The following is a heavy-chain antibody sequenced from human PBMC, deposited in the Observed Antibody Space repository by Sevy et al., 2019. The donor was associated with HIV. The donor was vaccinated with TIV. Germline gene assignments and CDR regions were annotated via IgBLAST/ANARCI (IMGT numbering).Heavy chain of an antibody. J-gene: IGHJ6*02. Sequence: GGSLRLSCAASGFPFSSYAMSWVRQAPGRGLEWVSTLIGGGRRTYYADSVTGRFIISRDNSRNTLYLQMNSLRAEDTAIYYCAKRSVHSGLSGGGANYGMDVCGRGTTVTVSS. CDR3: AKRSVHSGLSGGGANYGMDV. V-gene: IGHV3-23*01. CDR1: GFPFSSYA. D-gene: IGHD2-8*02. CDR2: LIGGGRRT.